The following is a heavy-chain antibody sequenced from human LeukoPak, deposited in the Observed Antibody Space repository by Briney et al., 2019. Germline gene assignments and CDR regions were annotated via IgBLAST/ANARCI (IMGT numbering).Heavy chain of an antibody. CDR2: ISYDGSNK. J-gene: IGHJ6*02. V-gene: IGHV3-30-3*01. Sequence: HSGGSLRLSCAASGFTFSSYAMHWVRQAPGKGLEWVAVISYDGSNKYYADSVKGRFTISRDNAKNSLYLQMNSLRAEDTALYYCAKDIFSSSGGMDVWGQGTTVTVSS. D-gene: IGHD6-6*01. CDR3: AKDIFSSSGGMDV. CDR1: GFTFSSYA.